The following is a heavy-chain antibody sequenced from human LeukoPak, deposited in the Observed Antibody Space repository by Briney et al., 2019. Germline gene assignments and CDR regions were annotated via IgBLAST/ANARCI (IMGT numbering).Heavy chain of an antibody. CDR3: ASMEYYYDSSGYYSPWGMDV. Sequence: SETLSLTCAVYGGSFSGYYWSWIRQPPGKGLEWIGEIYHSGSTNYNPSLKSRVTISVDTSKNQFSLKLSSVTAADTAVYYCASMEYYYDSSGYYSPWGMDVWGQGTTVTVSS. D-gene: IGHD3-22*01. V-gene: IGHV4-34*01. CDR2: IYHSGST. CDR1: GGSFSGYY. J-gene: IGHJ6*02.